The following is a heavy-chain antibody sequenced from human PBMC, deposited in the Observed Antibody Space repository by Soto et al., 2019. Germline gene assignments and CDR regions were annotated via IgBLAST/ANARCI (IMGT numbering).Heavy chain of an antibody. CDR1: GYTFTSYG. Sequence: ASVKVSCKASGYTFTSYGISWVRQAPGQGLEKMGWISAYNGNTNYAQKLQGRVTMTTDTSTSTAYMELRSLRSDDTAVYYCARDRASTTGTDYYYYGMDVWGQGTTVTVSS. CDR2: ISAYNGNT. D-gene: IGHD1-1*01. V-gene: IGHV1-18*01. CDR3: ARDRASTTGTDYYYYGMDV. J-gene: IGHJ6*02.